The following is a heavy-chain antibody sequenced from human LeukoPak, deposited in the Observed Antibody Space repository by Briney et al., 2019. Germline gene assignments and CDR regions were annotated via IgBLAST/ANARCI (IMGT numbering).Heavy chain of an antibody. CDR1: GGSISSYY. CDR2: IYYSGST. V-gene: IGHV4-59*12. D-gene: IGHD2/OR15-2a*01. J-gene: IGHJ6*02. CDR3: ARDHLIDYYYYYGMDV. Sequence: PSETLSLTCTVSGGSISSYYWSWIRQPPGKGLEWIGYIYYSGSTNYNPSLKSRVTILVDTSKNQFSLKLSSVTAADTAVYYCARDHLIDYYYYYGMDVWGQGTTVTVSS.